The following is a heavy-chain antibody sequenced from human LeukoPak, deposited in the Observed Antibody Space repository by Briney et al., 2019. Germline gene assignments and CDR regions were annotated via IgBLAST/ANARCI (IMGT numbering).Heavy chain of an antibody. CDR1: GGSISSSSYY. V-gene: IGHV4-39*07. D-gene: IGHD3-16*02. CDR3: ARDLITFGGVIVNFDY. Sequence: SETLSLTCTVSGGSISSSSYYWGWIRQPPGKGLEWIGSIYYSGSTYYNPSLKSRVTISVDTSKNQFSLKLSSVTAADTAVYYCARDLITFGGVIVNFDYWGQGTLVTVSS. CDR2: IYYSGST. J-gene: IGHJ4*02.